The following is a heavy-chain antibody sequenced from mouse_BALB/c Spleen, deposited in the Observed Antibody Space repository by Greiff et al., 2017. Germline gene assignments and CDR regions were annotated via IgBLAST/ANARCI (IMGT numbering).Heavy chain of an antibody. CDR1: EYEFPSHD. D-gene: IGHD2-3*01. CDR3: ARLGGYYVGFAY. V-gene: IGHV5-2*01. CDR2: INSDGGST. J-gene: IGHJ3*01. Sequence: EVKLMESGGGLVQPGESLKLSCESNEYEFPSHDMSWVRKTPEKRLELVAAINSDGGSTYYPDTMERRFIISRDNTKKTLYLQMSSLRSEDTALYYCARLGGYYVGFAYWGQGTLVTVSA.